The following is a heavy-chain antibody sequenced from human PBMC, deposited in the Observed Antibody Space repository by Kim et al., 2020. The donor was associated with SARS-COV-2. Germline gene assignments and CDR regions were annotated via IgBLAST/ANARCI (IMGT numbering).Heavy chain of an antibody. J-gene: IGHJ6*02. V-gene: IGHV4-39*01. CDR2: IYYSGST. CDR1: GGSISSSSYY. CDR3: ARRPILAVAPGYYYYGMDV. Sequence: SETLSLTCTVSGGSISSSSYYWGWIRQPPGKGLEWIGSIYYSGSTYYNPSLKSRVTISVDTSKNQFSLKLSSVTAADTAVYYCARRPILAVAPGYYYYGMDVWGQGTTVTVSS. D-gene: IGHD6-19*01.